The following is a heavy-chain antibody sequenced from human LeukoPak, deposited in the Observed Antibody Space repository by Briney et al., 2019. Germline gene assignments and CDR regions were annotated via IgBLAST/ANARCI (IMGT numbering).Heavy chain of an antibody. CDR1: GDSISTYQ. J-gene: IGHJ4*02. CDR2: ISYSGGT. V-gene: IGHV4-59*01. Sequence: SETVSLTCTVSGDSISTYQWSWIRQPPGTGLEWIGYISYSGGTMYNPSLRSRVTISIDTSKNQFSLKLSSVTAADTAVYYCARVGRGDHTWGSYSFDYWGQGALVTVSS. CDR3: ARVGRGDHTWGSYSFDY. D-gene: IGHD3-16*01.